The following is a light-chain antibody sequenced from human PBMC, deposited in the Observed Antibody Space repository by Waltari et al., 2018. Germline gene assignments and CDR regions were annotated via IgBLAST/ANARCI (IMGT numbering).Light chain of an antibody. CDR2: QSS. V-gene: IGKV1-5*03. J-gene: IGKJ1*01. Sequence: DIQMTQSPYTLSASVGDRVTITCRASQTIDDWLAWYQHKPGKAPKRLIYQSSRLQTGVPSRFSGSESGTEFTLTISGLQPDDSATYFCQQYKSFWTFGQGTKVEV. CDR1: QTIDDW. CDR3: QQYKSFWT.